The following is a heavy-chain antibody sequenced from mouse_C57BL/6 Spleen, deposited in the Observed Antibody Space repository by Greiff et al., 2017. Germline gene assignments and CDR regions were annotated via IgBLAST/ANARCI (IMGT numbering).Heavy chain of an antibody. D-gene: IGHD2-4*01. CDR2: IDPSDSYT. J-gene: IGHJ2*01. CDR1: GYTFTSYW. CDR3: ARLIYYDYDGVFDY. V-gene: IGHV1-50*01. Sequence: VKLQQPGAELVKPGASVKLSCKASGYTFTSYWMQWVKQRPGQGLEWIGEIDPSDSYTNYNQKFKGKATLTVDTSSSTAYMQLSSLTSEDSAVYYCARLIYYDYDGVFDYWGQGTTLTVSS.